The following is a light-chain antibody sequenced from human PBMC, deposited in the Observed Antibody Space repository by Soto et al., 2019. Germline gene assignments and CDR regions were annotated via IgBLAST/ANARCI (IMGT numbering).Light chain of an antibody. CDR2: DAS. J-gene: IGKJ5*01. CDR1: QSISSW. CDR3: QQSYSTPIS. V-gene: IGKV1-5*01. Sequence: DTQMTQSPSTLSASVGDRVTITCRASQSISSWLAWYQQKPGKAPKFLIYDASALESGVPSRFSGSGSGTDFTLTISSLQPEDFATYYCQQSYSTPISFGQGTRLEIK.